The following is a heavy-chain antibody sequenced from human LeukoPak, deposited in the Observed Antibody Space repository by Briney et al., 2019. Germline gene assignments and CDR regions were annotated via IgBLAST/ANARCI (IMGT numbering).Heavy chain of an antibody. J-gene: IGHJ4*02. D-gene: IGHD1-26*01. Sequence: PSETLSLTCAVYGGSFSGYYWSWIRQPPGKGLEWIGEINHSGSTNYNPSLKSRVTISVDTSKNQFSLKLSSVTAADTAVYYCAYSPAVENAYGYWGQGTLVTVSS. V-gene: IGHV4-34*01. CDR1: GGSFSGYY. CDR3: AYSPAVENAYGY. CDR2: INHSGST.